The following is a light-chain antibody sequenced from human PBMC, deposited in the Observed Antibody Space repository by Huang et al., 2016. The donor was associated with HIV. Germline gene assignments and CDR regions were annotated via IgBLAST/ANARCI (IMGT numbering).Light chain of an antibody. Sequence: DIQMTQSPSSLSASVGDRVTITCRASQGISNSLAWYQQKPGKAPKLLLYAASRLKSGVPPRFSGSGSGTDYTLTISSLQPEDFATYYCQQYYSTPPITFGQGTRLEIK. CDR1: QGISNS. CDR3: QQYYSTPPIT. V-gene: IGKV1-NL1*01. CDR2: AAS. J-gene: IGKJ5*01.